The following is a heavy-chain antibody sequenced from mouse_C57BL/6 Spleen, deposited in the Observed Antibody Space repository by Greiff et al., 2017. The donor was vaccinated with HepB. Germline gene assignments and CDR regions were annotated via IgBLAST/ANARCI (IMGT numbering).Heavy chain of an antibody. Sequence: VQVVESGPELVKPGASVKISCKASGYAFSSSWMNWVKQRPGKGLEWIGRIYPGDGDTNYNGKFKGKATLTADKSSSTAYMQLSSLTSEDSAVYFCAREGYGRTFDYWGQGTTLTVSS. D-gene: IGHD1-1*01. J-gene: IGHJ2*01. V-gene: IGHV1-82*01. CDR3: AREGYGRTFDY. CDR1: GYAFSSSW. CDR2: IYPGDGDT.